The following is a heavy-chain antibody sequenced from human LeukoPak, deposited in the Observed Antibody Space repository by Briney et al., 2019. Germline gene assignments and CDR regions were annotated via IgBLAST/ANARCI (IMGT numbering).Heavy chain of an antibody. J-gene: IGHJ4*02. Sequence: PGGSLRLSCAASGFTFSSYGMHWVRQAPGKGLEWVGFIRSKAYGGTTEYAASVKARFTVSRDDSKSIAYLQMNSLRAEDTAVYYCAKGVDESVIDYWGQGTLVTVSS. CDR3: AKGVDESVIDY. CDR2: IRSKAYGGTT. CDR1: GFTFSSYG. V-gene: IGHV3-71*01.